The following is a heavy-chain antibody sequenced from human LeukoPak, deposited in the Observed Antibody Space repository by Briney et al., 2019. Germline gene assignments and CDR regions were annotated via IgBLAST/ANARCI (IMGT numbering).Heavy chain of an antibody. J-gene: IGHJ4*02. CDR1: GGSISSSSYY. V-gene: IGHV4-39*01. D-gene: IGHD1-26*01. CDR2: IYYSGST. Sequence: SETLSLTCTVSGGSISSSSYYWGWIRQPPGKGLEWIGSIYYSGSTYYNPSLKSRVTISVETSKKQFSLKLSSVTAADTAVYYCASPSVGATTGIDYWGQGTLVTVSS. CDR3: ASPSVGATTGIDY.